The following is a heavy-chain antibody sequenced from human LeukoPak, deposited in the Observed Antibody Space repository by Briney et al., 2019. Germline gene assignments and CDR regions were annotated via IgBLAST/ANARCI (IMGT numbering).Heavy chain of an antibody. V-gene: IGHV3-30*18. J-gene: IGHJ4*02. CDR2: TSYDGSNK. CDR3: AKVSDRFMVRGLDY. D-gene: IGHD3-10*01. CDR1: GFTFSSYG. Sequence: GGSLRLSCAASGFTFSSYGMHWVRQAPGKGLEWVAVTSYDGSNKYYADSVKGRFTISRDNSKNTLYLQMNSLRAEDAAVYYCAKVSDRFMVRGLDYWGQGTLVTVSS.